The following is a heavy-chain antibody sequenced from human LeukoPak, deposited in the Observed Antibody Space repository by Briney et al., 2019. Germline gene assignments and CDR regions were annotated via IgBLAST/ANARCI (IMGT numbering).Heavy chain of an antibody. Sequence: ASVKVSCKASGGTFSSYAISWVRQAPGQGLEWMGWISAYNGNTNYAQKLQGRVTMTTDTSTSTAYMELRSLRSDDTAVYYCARGPLKGDFDYWGQGTLVTVSS. CDR2: ISAYNGNT. CDR1: GGTFSSYA. CDR3: ARGPLKGDFDY. J-gene: IGHJ4*02. V-gene: IGHV1-18*01.